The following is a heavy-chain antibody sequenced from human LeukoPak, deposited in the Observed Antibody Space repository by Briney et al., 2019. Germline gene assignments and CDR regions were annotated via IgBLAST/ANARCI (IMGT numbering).Heavy chain of an antibody. CDR3: ASVYYYDSSGYYDDAFDI. J-gene: IGHJ3*02. Sequence: GESLQISCKGSGYSFTSYWIGWVRQMPGKGLEWMGIIYPGDSDTRYSPSFQGQVTISADKSISTAYLQWSSLKASDTAMYYCASVYYYDSSGYYDDAFDIWGQGTMVTVSS. V-gene: IGHV5-51*01. D-gene: IGHD3-22*01. CDR1: GYSFTSYW. CDR2: IYPGDSDT.